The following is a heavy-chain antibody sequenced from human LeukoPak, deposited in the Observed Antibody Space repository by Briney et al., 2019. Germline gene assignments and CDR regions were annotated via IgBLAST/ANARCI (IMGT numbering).Heavy chain of an antibody. CDR1: GGSIRSSYYY. Sequence: SETLSLTCTVSGGSIRSSYYYWGWIRQPPGKGLEWIGSIYDSGSTYYNPSLKSRVTISVDTSKNQLSLKLNSVTAADTAVYYCARHAHSSIAANIDYWGQGTQVTVSS. CDR3: ARHAHSSIAANIDY. V-gene: IGHV4-39*01. CDR2: IYDSGST. D-gene: IGHD6-6*01. J-gene: IGHJ4*02.